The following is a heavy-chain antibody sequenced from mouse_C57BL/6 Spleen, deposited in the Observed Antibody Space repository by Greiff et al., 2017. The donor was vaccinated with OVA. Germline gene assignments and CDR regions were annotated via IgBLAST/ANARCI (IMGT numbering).Heavy chain of an antibody. CDR2: INPSTGGT. J-gene: IGHJ4*01. CDR3: ARKRGSYAMDD. CDR1: GYSFTGYY. D-gene: IGHD3-1*01. V-gene: IGHV1-43*01. Sequence: VHVKQSGPELVKPGASVTISCKASGYSFTGYYMHWVKQSSEKSLEWIGEINPSTGGTSYNQKFKGKATLTVDKSSSTAYMQLKSLTSEDSAVYYCARKRGSYAMDDWGQGTSVTVSS.